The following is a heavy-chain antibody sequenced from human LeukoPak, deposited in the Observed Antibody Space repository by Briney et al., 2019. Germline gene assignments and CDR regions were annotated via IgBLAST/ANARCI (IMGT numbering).Heavy chain of an antibody. Sequence: SETLSLTCAVYGGSFSGYYWSWIRQPPGKGLEWIGEINHSGSTNYNPSLKSRVTISVDTSKNQFSLKLSSVTAADTAAYYCARSDTYYYDSSGLDYWGQGTLVTVSS. CDR3: ARSDTYYYDSSGLDY. CDR1: GGSFSGYY. V-gene: IGHV4-34*01. CDR2: INHSGST. D-gene: IGHD3-22*01. J-gene: IGHJ4*02.